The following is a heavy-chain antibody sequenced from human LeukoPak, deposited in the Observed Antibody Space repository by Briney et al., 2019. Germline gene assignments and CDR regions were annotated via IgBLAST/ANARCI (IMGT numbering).Heavy chain of an antibody. J-gene: IGHJ3*02. D-gene: IGHD3-22*01. CDR2: IYPGDSDT. V-gene: IGHV5-51*01. CDR1: GYSFSNYW. CDR3: ARQGITMILVTPGDAFDI. Sequence: GESLKISCKGSGYSFSNYWIGWVRQMPGKGLEWMGIIYPGDSDTRYSPSFQGQVTISADKSISTAYLQWSSLTASDTAMYYCARQGITMILVTPGDAFDIWGPGTMVTVSS.